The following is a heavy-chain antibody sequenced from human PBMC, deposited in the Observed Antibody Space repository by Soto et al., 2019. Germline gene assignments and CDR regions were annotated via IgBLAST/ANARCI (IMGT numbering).Heavy chain of an antibody. V-gene: IGHV4-34*01. CDR1: GGSFSGYY. D-gene: IGHD6-13*01. J-gene: IGHJ4*02. CDR3: ARGRARSSPFDY. CDR2: INHSGST. Sequence: QVQLQQRGAGLLKPSETLSLTCAVYGGSFSGYYWSWIRQPPGKGLEWIGEINHSGSTNYNPSLKSRVTISVDTSKNQFSLKLSSVTAADTAVYYCARGRARSSPFDYWGQGTLVTVSS.